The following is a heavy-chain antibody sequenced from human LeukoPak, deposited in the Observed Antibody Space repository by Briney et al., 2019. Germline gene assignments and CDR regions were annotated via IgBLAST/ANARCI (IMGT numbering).Heavy chain of an antibody. CDR2: INTDGSTI. J-gene: IGHJ4*02. D-gene: IGHD3-10*01. V-gene: IGHV3-74*01. Sequence: GGSLRLSCAASGFTFSDYWLHWVRQAPGKGLVWVSRINTDGSTINYAGSVKGRFTISRDDAKNTLYLQMNDLRAEDTAVYYCARAGSFRFDYWAQGTLVTVSS. CDR1: GFTFSDYW. CDR3: ARAGSFRFDY.